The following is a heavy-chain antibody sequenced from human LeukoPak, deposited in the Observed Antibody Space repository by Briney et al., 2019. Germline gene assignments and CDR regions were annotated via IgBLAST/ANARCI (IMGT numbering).Heavy chain of an antibody. CDR1: GASISSYY. Sequence: SETLSLTCSVSGASISSYYWSWIRQPAGKGLEWIGRIYTSGNTNYNPSLKSRVTISVDTSKNQFSLKLSSVTAADTAVYYCARGRGSPYYMDVWGKGTTVTVSS. CDR2: IYTSGNT. J-gene: IGHJ6*03. CDR3: ARGRGSPYYMDV. V-gene: IGHV4-4*07. D-gene: IGHD3-10*01.